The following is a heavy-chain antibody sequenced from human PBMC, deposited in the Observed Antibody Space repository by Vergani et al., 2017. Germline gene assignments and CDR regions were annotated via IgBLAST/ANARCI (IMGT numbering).Heavy chain of an antibody. Sequence: EVQLLESGGDLVQPGGSLRLSCAASGFTSIMHAMSWVRQAPGKGLESVSTLSASDRRTHYADSVKGRFTISRDNSKNTLFLHMNSLRPEDTAVYYCAKVGRSEVAGTFGAFDIWGQGTMVTVSS. CDR3: AKVGRSEVAGTFGAFDI. CDR2: LSASDRRT. J-gene: IGHJ3*02. V-gene: IGHV3-23*01. CDR1: GFTSIMHA. D-gene: IGHD6-19*01.